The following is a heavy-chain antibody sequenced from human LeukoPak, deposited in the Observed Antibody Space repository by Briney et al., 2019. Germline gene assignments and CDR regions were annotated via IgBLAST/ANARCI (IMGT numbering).Heavy chain of an antibody. CDR1: GGSISSSSYY. CDR3: ARRGYCSSTSCYEYWLHP. CDR2: IYYSGST. V-gene: IGHV4-39*01. Sequence: SETLSLTCTVSGGSISSSSYYWGWIRQPPGKGLEWIGIIYYSGSTYYNPSLKSRVTISVDTSKNQFSLKLSSVTATDTAVYCCARRGYCSSTSCYEYWLHPWGQGTLVTVSS. D-gene: IGHD2-2*01. J-gene: IGHJ5*02.